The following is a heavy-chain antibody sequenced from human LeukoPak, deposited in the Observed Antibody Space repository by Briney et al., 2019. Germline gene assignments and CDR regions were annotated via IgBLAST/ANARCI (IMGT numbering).Heavy chain of an antibody. Sequence: SETLSLTCTVSGGSISSTNFQWGWIRQPPGKGLEWIGSIFYSGSTYYNNPSLKSRLTISVDTSKNQFSLKLSSVTAADTAVYYCARDRLQLQSWGQGTLVTVSS. J-gene: IGHJ5*02. V-gene: IGHV4-39*07. D-gene: IGHD1-1*01. CDR2: IFYSGST. CDR3: ARDRLQLQS. CDR1: GGSISSTNFQ.